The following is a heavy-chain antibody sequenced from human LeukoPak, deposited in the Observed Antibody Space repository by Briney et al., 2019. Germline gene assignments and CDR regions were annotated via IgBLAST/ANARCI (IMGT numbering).Heavy chain of an antibody. Sequence: GGSLRLSCAASGFTVSSNYMSWVRQAPGKGLEWVSVIYSGGSTYYADSVKGRFTISRDNSKNTLYLQINSLRAEDTAVYYCARHGSGDSSGYSAFDIWGQGTMVTVSS. CDR3: ARHGSGDSSGYSAFDI. CDR2: IYSGGST. CDR1: GFTVSSNY. D-gene: IGHD3-22*01. V-gene: IGHV3-66*04. J-gene: IGHJ3*02.